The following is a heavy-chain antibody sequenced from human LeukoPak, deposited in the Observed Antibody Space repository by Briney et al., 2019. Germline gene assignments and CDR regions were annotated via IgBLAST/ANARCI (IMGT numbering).Heavy chain of an antibody. Sequence: PGRSLRLSCAAAGFTFSSYGMHWVRQAPGKGLEWVSVIWYDGSNKYYADSVKGRFTIFRDNSKNRLYLQMNSMRAEDTAVYYCARNYGPGSYYPDYWGQGTLVTVS. CDR3: ARNYGPGSYYPDY. D-gene: IGHD3-10*01. CDR1: GFTFSSYG. V-gene: IGHV3-33*01. J-gene: IGHJ4*02. CDR2: IWYDGSNK.